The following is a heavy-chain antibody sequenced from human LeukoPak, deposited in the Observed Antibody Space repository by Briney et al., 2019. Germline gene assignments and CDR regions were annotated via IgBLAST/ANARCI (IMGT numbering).Heavy chain of an antibody. CDR3: TTGYYDILTYWYFDL. Sequence: GGSLRLSCAASGFTFSNAWMSWVRQAPGKGLEWVGRIKSKTDGGTTDYAAPVKGRFTISRDDSKSTLYLQMNSLKTEDTAVYYCTTGYYDILTYWYFDLWGRGTLVTVSS. CDR2: IKSKTDGGTT. D-gene: IGHD3-9*01. J-gene: IGHJ2*01. CDR1: GFTFSNAW. V-gene: IGHV3-15*01.